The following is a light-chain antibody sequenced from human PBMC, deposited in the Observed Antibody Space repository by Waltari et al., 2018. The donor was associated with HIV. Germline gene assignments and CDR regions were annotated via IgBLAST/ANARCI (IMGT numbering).Light chain of an antibody. CDR3: QHYNTYPWT. CDR1: QSIGSW. V-gene: IGKV1-5*03. CDR2: KAS. J-gene: IGKJ1*01. Sequence: DILMTQSPSTLSASVGDRVIITCRASQSIGSWLAWYQQKPRKAPKLLVFKASSLQSGVPSRFNGAGSGTEFTLTINNLQPDDFATYYCQHYNTYPWTFGQGTKVDIE.